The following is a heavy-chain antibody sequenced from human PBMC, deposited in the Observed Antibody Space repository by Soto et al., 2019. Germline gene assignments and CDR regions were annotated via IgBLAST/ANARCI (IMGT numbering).Heavy chain of an antibody. V-gene: IGHV1-18*01. D-gene: IGHD2-2*01. Sequence: ASVKVSCKASGYTFTSYGISWVRQAPGQGLEWMGWISAYNGNTNYAQKLQGRVTMTTDTSTSTAYMELRSLRSDDTAVYYCARYVPAERGSEYYYYYMDVWGKGTTVTVSS. CDR3: ARYVPAERGSEYYYYYMDV. CDR1: GYTFTSYG. J-gene: IGHJ6*03. CDR2: ISAYNGNT.